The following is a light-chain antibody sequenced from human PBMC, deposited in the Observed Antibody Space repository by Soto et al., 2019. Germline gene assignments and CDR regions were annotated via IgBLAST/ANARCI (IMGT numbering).Light chain of an antibody. V-gene: IGKV3-15*01. J-gene: IGKJ1*01. CDR3: HQYRSWPRT. Sequence: EIVLTQSPATLSVSPGERVILSCRASQSVDISLAWYQQKPGQAPRLLIYGASTRATDMPGTFSGRGSGTEFTLTITSLRPEDFGVYYCHQYRSWPRTFGQGTKVDIK. CDR2: GAS. CDR1: QSVDIS.